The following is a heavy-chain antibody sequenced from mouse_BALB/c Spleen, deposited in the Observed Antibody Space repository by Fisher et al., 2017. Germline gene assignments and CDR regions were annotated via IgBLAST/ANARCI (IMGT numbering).Heavy chain of an antibody. V-gene: IGHV5-9*03. Sequence: GRFTISRDNAKNNLYLQMSSLRSEDTAMYYCARWEGEAYAMDYWGQGTSVTVSS. J-gene: IGHJ4*01. CDR3: ARWEGEAYAMDY.